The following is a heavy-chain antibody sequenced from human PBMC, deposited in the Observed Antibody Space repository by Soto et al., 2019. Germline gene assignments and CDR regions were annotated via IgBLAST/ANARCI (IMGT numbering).Heavy chain of an antibody. CDR1: GYRFALYL. Sequence: PRESVKISGNGPGYRFALYLMSWVRPMPGKGLEWMGIIDPSDSDIRYSPSFQGQVTISADKSISTASLQWSSLKASDTAIYYCARSFFDTFDSWGNGTLVTVSS. CDR3: ARSFFDTFDS. D-gene: IGHD3-3*01. CDR2: IDPSDSDI. J-gene: IGHJ5*01. V-gene: IGHV5-51*01.